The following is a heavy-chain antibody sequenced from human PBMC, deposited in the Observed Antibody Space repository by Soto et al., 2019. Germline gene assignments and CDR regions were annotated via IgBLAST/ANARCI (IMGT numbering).Heavy chain of an antibody. CDR1: GFTFRTYA. J-gene: IGHJ4*02. Sequence: QVQVVASGGGVVQPGRSLRLSCAASGFTFRTYAMHWVRQAPGKGLEWVAVISHDGSNTDYGDSVKGRFTISRDNSKSTLSLQMTSLRPEDTGVYYCAKDAGSTEYFFASWGQGTLVSVSS. V-gene: IGHV3-30*18. CDR3: AKDAGSTEYFFAS. CDR2: ISHDGSNT.